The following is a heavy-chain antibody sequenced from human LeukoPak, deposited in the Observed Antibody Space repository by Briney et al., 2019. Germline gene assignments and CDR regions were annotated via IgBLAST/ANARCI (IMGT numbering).Heavy chain of an antibody. Sequence: GGSLRLSCAASGFTFSSYAMSWVRQAPGKGLEWVSAISGSGESTYYTDSVKGRFTISRDNSKDTLYLQMNSLRAEDTAVYYCAKDHMVATDYWGQGTLVTVSS. D-gene: IGHD4-23*01. CDR2: ISGSGEST. CDR1: GFTFSSYA. CDR3: AKDHMVATDY. J-gene: IGHJ4*02. V-gene: IGHV3-23*01.